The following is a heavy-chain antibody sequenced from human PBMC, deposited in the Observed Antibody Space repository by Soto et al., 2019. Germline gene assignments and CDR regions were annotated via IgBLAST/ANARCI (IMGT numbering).Heavy chain of an antibody. J-gene: IGHJ4*02. V-gene: IGHV5-10-1*01. Sequence: GESLKISCKGSGYSFTSYWISWVRQMPGKGLEWMGRIDPSDSYTNYSPSFQGHATISADKSISTAYLQWSSLKASDTAMYYCASRNKQWLHLYCGQGTLVTVSS. CDR3: ASRNKQWLHLY. D-gene: IGHD6-19*01. CDR1: GYSFTSYW. CDR2: IDPSDSYT.